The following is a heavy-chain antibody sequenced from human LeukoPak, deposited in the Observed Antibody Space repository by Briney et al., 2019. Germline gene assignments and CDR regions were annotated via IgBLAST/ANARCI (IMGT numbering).Heavy chain of an antibody. CDR3: ASTEGAAPFDY. V-gene: IGHV4-61*01. CDR1: GGSVSSGSYY. J-gene: IGHJ4*02. CDR2: NYYSGST. Sequence: PSETLSLTCTVSGGSVSSGSYYWSWIRQPPGKGLEWIGYNYYSGSTNYNPSLKSRVTISVDTSKNQFSLKLSSVTAADTAVYYCASTEGAAPFDYWGQGTLVTVSS. D-gene: IGHD1-1*01.